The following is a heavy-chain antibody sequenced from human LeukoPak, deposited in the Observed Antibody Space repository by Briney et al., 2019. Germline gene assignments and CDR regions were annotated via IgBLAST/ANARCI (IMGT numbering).Heavy chain of an antibody. D-gene: IGHD2-2*01. CDR1: GGTFSSYA. CDR2: IIPIFGTA. Sequence: SVKVSCKASGGTFSSYAISWVRQAPGQWLEWMGGIIPIFGTANYAQKFQGRVTITADESTSTAYMELSSLRSEDTAVYYCARDAGYCSSTSCYSWFDPWGQGTLVTVSS. J-gene: IGHJ5*02. V-gene: IGHV1-69*01. CDR3: ARDAGYCSSTSCYSWFDP.